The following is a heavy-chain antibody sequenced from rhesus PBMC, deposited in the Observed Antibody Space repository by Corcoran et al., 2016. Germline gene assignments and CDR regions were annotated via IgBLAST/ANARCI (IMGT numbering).Heavy chain of an antibody. Sequence: QVQLQESGPGLVKASETLSLTCAVSGASISSYWWNWIRQPTGKGLEWIGEINGNSGITNYNPSLKSRVTFSKDASKNQFSLKLSSVTAADTAVYYCANQVNQGGLDSWGQGVVVSVSS. D-gene: IGHD3-34*01. CDR2: INGNSGIT. V-gene: IGHV4-80*01. J-gene: IGHJ6*01. CDR1: GASISSYW. CDR3: ANQVNQGGLDS.